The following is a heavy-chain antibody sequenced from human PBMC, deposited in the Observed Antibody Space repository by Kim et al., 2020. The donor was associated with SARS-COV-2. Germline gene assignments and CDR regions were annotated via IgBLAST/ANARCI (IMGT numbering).Heavy chain of an antibody. CDR3: ARDVGYCTNGVCYWVDNFDY. CDR2: IYTSGST. Sequence: SETLSLTCTVSGGSISSYYWSWIRQPAGKGLEWIGRIYTSGSTNYNPSLKSRVTMSVDTSKNQFSLKLSSVTAADTAVYYCARDVGYCTNGVCYWVDNFDYWGQGTLVTVSS. J-gene: IGHJ4*02. V-gene: IGHV4-4*07. CDR1: GGSISSYY. D-gene: IGHD2-8*01.